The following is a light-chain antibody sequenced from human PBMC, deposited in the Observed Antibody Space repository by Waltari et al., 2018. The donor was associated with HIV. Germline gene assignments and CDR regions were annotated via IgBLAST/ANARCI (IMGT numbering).Light chain of an antibody. CDR2: EVT. J-gene: IGLJ2*01. CDR1: SSAVGDFNL. CDR3: CSYAGGSRI. Sequence: QSDLTQPASVSGFPGQSITMSCTGASSAVGDFNLASWYQKHPGKAPQLMIYEVTKRPSGVSNRFSGSKSGNTASLTISGLQAEDEADYYCCSYAGGSRIFGGGTKLNVL. V-gene: IGLV2-23*02.